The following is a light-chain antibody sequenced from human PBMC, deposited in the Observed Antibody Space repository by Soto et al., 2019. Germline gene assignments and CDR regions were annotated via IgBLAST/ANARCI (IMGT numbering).Light chain of an antibody. CDR2: EVS. V-gene: IGLV2-14*01. CDR3: SSYTSSSTQV. J-gene: IGLJ1*01. CDR1: SSDVGGYNY. Sequence: SALTEPASVSGSPGQSITISCTGTSSDVGGYNYVSWYQQHPGKAPKLMIYEVSNRPSGVSNRISGSKSGNTASLTISGLQAEDEADYYCSSYTSSSTQVFGTGTKVTV.